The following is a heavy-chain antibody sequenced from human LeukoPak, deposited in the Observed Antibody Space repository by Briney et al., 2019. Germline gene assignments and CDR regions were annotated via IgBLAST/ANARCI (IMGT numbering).Heavy chain of an antibody. CDR1: GYSISSGYY. D-gene: IGHD7-27*01. J-gene: IGHJ4*02. Sequence: SETLSLTCTVSGYSISSGYYWGWIRQPPGKGLEWIGSIYHSGSTYYNPSLESRVTISVDTSKNQFSLKLSSVTAADTAVYYCARGGDFFSVDYWGQGTLVTVSS. CDR2: IYHSGST. V-gene: IGHV4-38-2*02. CDR3: ARGGDFFSVDY.